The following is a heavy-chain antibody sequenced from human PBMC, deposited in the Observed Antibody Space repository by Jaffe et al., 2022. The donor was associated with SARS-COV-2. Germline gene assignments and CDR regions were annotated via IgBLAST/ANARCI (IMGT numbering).Heavy chain of an antibody. CDR1: GFTFSSYG. D-gene: IGHD5-18*01. CDR3: ARDRGYSYGQHSVPNERFDY. Sequence: QVQLVESGGGVVQPGRSLRLSCAASGFTFSSYGMHWVRQAPGKGLEWVAVIWYDGSNKYYADSVKGRFTISRDNSKNTLYLQMNSLRAEDTAVYYCARDRGYSYGQHSVPNERFDYWGQGTLVTVSS. CDR2: IWYDGSNK. V-gene: IGHV3-33*01. J-gene: IGHJ4*02.